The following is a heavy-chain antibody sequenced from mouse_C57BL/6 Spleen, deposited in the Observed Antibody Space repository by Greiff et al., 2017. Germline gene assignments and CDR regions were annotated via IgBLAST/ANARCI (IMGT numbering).Heavy chain of an antibody. CDR2: IWPGGGT. CDR1: GFSLTSYA. J-gene: IGHJ4*01. Sequence: VQLQQSGPGLVAPSQSLSITCTVSGFSLTSYAISWVRQPPGKGLEWLGVIWPGGGTNYNSALKTRLSINKDNSKSQDFLKMNSLQTEYTARYNCAIYDYNGAMAYWGQGTSGTVSS. V-gene: IGHV2-9-1*01. D-gene: IGHD2-4*01. CDR3: AIYDYNGAMAY.